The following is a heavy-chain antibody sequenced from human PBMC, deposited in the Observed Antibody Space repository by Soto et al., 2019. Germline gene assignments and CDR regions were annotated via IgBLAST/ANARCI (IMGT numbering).Heavy chain of an antibody. Sequence: EVQLVQSGEEVKKPGESLRISCKGSGYSFTSYWINWVRQVPGKGLEWMERIDPSDSYSNYNPSFQGHVTISADKSLSTAYRQWTSLQASDTAIYYCERGGQQVVHTWVDPWGQGTVVTVSS. CDR1: GYSFTSYW. D-gene: IGHD6-13*01. CDR2: IDPSDSYS. J-gene: IGHJ5*02. V-gene: IGHV5-10-1*01. CDR3: ERGGQQVVHTWVDP.